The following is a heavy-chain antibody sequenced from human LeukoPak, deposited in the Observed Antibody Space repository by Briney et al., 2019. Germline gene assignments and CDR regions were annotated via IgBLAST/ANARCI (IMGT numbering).Heavy chain of an antibody. CDR2: IYSSGSA. J-gene: IGHJ5*02. V-gene: IGHV4-39*01. Sequence: SETLSLTCTVSGDSISSSSYYWGWIRQPPGKGREGIGSIYSSGSAYYNPSLMSRVTESVDTSKNPFSLKLRYETAADTAVYYCARPGIPGAINTWFDPWGQGTLVTVPS. CDR1: GDSISSSSYY. D-gene: IGHD2-2*02. CDR3: ARPGIPGAINTWFDP.